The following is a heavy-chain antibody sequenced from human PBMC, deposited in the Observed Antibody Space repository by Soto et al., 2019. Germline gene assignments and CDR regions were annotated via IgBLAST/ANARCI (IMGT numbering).Heavy chain of an antibody. CDR2: ISYDGSNK. V-gene: IGHV3-30*03. J-gene: IGHJ4*02. CDR3: SSGYDYVDY. CDR1: GFTFSSYG. D-gene: IGHD5-12*01. Sequence: GGSLRLSCAASGFTFSSYGMHWVRQAPGKGLEWVAVISYDGSNKYYADSVKGRFTISRDNSKNTLYLQMNSLRAEDTAVYYCSSGYDYVDYWGQGTLVTVSS.